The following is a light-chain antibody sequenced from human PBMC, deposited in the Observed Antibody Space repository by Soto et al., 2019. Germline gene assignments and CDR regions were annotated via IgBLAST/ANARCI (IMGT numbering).Light chain of an antibody. J-gene: IGLJ2*01. V-gene: IGLV2-23*01. CDR1: SSDVGSYNF. CDR2: EVS. CDR3: CSYAGSNTLL. Sequence: QSALTQPASVSGSPGQSITISCTGTSSDVGSYNFVSWYQHHPGKAPTMMIYEVSKRPSEISNRFSGSKSGNTASLTISGLQAEDEADYYCCSYAGSNTLLFGGGTKLTV.